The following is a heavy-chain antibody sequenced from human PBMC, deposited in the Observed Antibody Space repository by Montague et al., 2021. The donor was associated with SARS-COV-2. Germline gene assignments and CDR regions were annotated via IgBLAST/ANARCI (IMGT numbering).Heavy chain of an antibody. J-gene: IGHJ6*02. D-gene: IGHD3-22*01. CDR3: AGEPYYYDGSGYPYYYYDGMDF. Sequence: SETRSLTCAVSGGSISSSNWWSWVRQPPGKGLEWIGEIYHSGSTNYNPSLKSRVTISVDKSKNQFSLKLSSVTAADTAVYYCAGEPYYYDGSGYPYYYYDGMDFWGQGTTVTVSS. CDR1: GGSISSSNW. V-gene: IGHV4-4*02. CDR2: IYHSGST.